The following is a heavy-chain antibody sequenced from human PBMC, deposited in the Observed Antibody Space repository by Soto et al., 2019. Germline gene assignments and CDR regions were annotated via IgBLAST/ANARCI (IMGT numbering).Heavy chain of an antibody. D-gene: IGHD1-26*01. Sequence: EVQLLESGGGLVQPGGSLRLSCAASGFTFSSYAMSWVRQAPGKGLEWVSAISGSGGSTYYADSVKGRFTISRDNSKNTLYLQINSQRAEDTAVYYCAKYSGSYRVMTWYFDYWGQGTLVTVSS. V-gene: IGHV3-23*01. CDR2: ISGSGGST. CDR3: AKYSGSYRVMTWYFDY. CDR1: GFTFSSYA. J-gene: IGHJ4*02.